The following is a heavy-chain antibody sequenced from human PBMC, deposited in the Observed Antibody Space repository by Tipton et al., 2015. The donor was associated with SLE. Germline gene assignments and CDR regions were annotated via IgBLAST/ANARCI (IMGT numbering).Heavy chain of an antibody. CDR2: ISAYNGDT. V-gene: IGHV1-18*01. CDR3: ARDHDYGDY. CDR1: GYTFAGYG. J-gene: IGHJ4*02. Sequence: QVQLVQSGAEVRKPGASVDVSCKASGYTFAGYGISWVRQAPGQGLEWMGWISAYNGDTNYAQNFQGRVTMTTDTSTSTVYMEVRSLTSDDTAVYYCARDHDYGDYWGQGTLVTVSS. D-gene: IGHD3-16*01.